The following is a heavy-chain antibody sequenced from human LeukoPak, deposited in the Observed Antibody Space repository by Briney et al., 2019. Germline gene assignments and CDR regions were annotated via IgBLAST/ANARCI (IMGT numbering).Heavy chain of an antibody. CDR3: ARGSDFWSGYLANPLRYGMDV. D-gene: IGHD3-3*01. J-gene: IGHJ6*02. V-gene: IGHV3-33*01. Sequence: PGGSLRLSCAASGFTFSSYGMHWVRQAPGKGLEWVAVIWYDGSNKYYADSVKGRFTISRDNSKNTLYLQMNSLRAEDTAVYYCARGSDFWSGYLANPLRYGMDVWGQGTTVTVSS. CDR1: GFTFSSYG. CDR2: IWYDGSNK.